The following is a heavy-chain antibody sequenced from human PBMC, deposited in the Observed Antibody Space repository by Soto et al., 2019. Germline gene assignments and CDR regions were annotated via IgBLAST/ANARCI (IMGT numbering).Heavy chain of an antibody. V-gene: IGHV3-30-3*01. CDR2: ISYDGSNK. CDR1: GFTFSSYT. Sequence: VGALRLSWAASGFTFSSYTVQWVRQAPGKGLEWVAVISYDGSNKYYADSVKGRFTISRDNSKNTLYLQMNSLRAEDTAVYYCARAYVDTAMVNYFDYWGQGT. J-gene: IGHJ4*02. CDR3: ARAYVDTAMVNYFDY. D-gene: IGHD5-18*01.